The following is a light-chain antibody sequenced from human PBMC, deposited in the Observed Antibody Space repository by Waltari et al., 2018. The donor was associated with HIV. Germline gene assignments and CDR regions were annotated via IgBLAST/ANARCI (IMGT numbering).Light chain of an antibody. CDR1: QDITNA. CDR2: DAS. V-gene: IGKV1-33*01. CDR3: QHYESLPYV. J-gene: IGKJ2*01. Sequence: DIQMTQSPSSLSASVGDRVTLTCPASQDITNALNWYQQKPGKAPELLIYDASNLETGVSTRCSGRGSGTDFTFTISSLQPEDIATYYCQHYESLPYVFGQGTKLEIK.